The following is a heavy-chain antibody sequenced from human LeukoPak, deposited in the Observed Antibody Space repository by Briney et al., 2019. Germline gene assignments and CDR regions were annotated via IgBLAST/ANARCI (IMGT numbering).Heavy chain of an antibody. V-gene: IGHV4-59*08. CDR1: GGSISSYY. D-gene: IGHD2-2*01. CDR2: IYYSGST. CDR3: ARHAMDYYYYYMDV. J-gene: IGHJ6*03. Sequence: SETLSLTCTVSGGSISSYYWSWIRQPPGKGLKWIGYIYYSGSTNYNPSLKSRVTISVDTSKNQFSLKLSSVTAADTAVYYCARHAMDYYYYYMDVWGKGTTVTISS.